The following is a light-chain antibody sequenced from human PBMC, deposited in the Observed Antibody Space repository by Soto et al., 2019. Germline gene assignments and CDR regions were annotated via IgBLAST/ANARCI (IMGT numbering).Light chain of an antibody. Sequence: EIVMTQSPATLSVSPGERATLSCRASQSVSGNFAWYQEKPGQAPRLLIYGASTRATGIPARFSGSGSGTDFTLTISSLQSEDFAVYYCQQYNNWPPTFGQGTRLELK. V-gene: IGKV3-15*01. CDR3: QQYNNWPPT. CDR1: QSVSGN. J-gene: IGKJ5*01. CDR2: GAS.